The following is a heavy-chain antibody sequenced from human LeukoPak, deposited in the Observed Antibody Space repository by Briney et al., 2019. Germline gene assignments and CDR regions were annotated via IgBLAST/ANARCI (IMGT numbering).Heavy chain of an antibody. CDR2: ISAYNGNT. D-gene: IGHD3-22*01. Sequence: GASVTVSCKASGYTFTSYGISWVRQAPGQGLEWMGWISAYNGNTNYAQKLQGRVTMTTDTSTSTAYMELRSLRSDDTAVYYCARPYYDSSGYYYAVEGAFDIWGQGTMVTVSS. CDR1: GYTFTSYG. J-gene: IGHJ3*02. V-gene: IGHV1-18*01. CDR3: ARPYYDSSGYYYAVEGAFDI.